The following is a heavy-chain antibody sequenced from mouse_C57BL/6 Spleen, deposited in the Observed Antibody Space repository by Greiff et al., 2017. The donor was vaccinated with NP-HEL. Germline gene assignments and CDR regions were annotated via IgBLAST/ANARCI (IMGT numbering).Heavy chain of an antibody. CDR2: IWWDDDT. J-gene: IGHJ4*01. Sequence: QVTLKVSGPGILQPSQTLSLTCSFSGFSLSTFGMGVGWIRQPSGKGLEWLAHIWWDDDTYYNPALKSRLTISKDTSKNQVFLKIANVNTADTATYYCARIAYYYGSSSYYAMDDWGKGTSVTVAS. CDR3: ARIAYYYGSSSYYAMDD. V-gene: IGHV8-8*01. CDR1: GFSLSTFGMG. D-gene: IGHD1-1*01.